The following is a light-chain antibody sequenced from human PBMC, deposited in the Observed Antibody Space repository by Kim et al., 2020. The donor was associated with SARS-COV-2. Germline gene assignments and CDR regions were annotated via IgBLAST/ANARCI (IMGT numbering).Light chain of an antibody. CDR2: KAS. V-gene: IGKV1-5*03. CDR1: QSISSW. CDR3: QQDNSYPYS. Sequence: SASVGDRVTITGRASQSISSWLAWYKQKTGKSPKFRIYKASSLESGVPSRFSGSGSGTEFTLTISSLQTDDFATYYRQQDNSYPYSFGQGTKLEI. J-gene: IGKJ2*03.